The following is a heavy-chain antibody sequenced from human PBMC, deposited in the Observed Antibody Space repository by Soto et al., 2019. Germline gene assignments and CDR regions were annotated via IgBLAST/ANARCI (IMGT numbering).Heavy chain of an antibody. J-gene: IGHJ4*02. CDR1: GGTFRNYP. CDR3: ARGPLVVLNYFES. V-gene: IGHV1-69*02. Sequence: QVQLVQSGTEVKKPGSSVKVSCKASGGTFRNYPINWVRQAPGKGLEWMGSIFPLTDIPDYAQNFQARLTSSADKSTSTAYMALSSLTSDDTAMYFGARGPLVVLNYFESWGQGTLVTVSS. CDR2: IFPLTDIP.